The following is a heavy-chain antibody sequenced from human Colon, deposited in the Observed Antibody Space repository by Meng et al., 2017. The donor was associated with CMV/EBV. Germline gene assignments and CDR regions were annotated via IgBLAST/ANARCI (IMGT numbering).Heavy chain of an antibody. D-gene: IGHD2-2*01. J-gene: IGHJ4*02. Sequence: GESLKISCVGSGFTFTNYGMNWVRQTPGKGLGYVAHISGSGDKSHTADSVRGRFTISRDNSKNTLYLQMNSLRAADTAIYYCAKDGACSSSSCQTPLDYWGQGTLVTVSS. CDR1: GFTFTNYG. CDR2: ISGSGDKS. CDR3: AKDGACSSSSCQTPLDY. V-gene: IGHV3-23*01.